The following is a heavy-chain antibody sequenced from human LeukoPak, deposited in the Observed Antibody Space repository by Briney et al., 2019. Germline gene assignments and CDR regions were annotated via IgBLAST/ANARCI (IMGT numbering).Heavy chain of an antibody. CDR2: IYYSGST. D-gene: IGHD1-1*01. Sequence: SETLSLTCTVSGGSISSYYWSWIRQPPGKGLEWIGYIYYSGSTNYNPSLKSRVTISVDTSKNQFSLKLSSVTAADTAVYYCARRRRTGINGEIDYWGQGTLVTVSS. V-gene: IGHV4-59*08. J-gene: IGHJ4*02. CDR3: ARRRRTGINGEIDY. CDR1: GGSISSYY.